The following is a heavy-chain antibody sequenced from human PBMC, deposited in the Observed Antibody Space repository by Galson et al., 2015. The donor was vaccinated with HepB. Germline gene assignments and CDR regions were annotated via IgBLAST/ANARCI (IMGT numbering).Heavy chain of an antibody. Sequence: SLRLSCAASGFTFSSYRMNWVRQAPGKGLEWVSHISSSSSTIYYADSVKGRFTISRDNAKNSLYLQMNSLRAEDTAVYYCARSDTVGATNKYFDSWGLGTLVTVSS. CDR2: ISSSSSTI. CDR1: GFTFSSYR. V-gene: IGHV3-48*01. J-gene: IGHJ4*02. CDR3: ARSDTVGATNKYFDS. D-gene: IGHD1-26*01.